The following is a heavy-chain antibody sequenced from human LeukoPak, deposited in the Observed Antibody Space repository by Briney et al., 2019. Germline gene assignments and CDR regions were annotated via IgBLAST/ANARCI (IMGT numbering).Heavy chain of an antibody. CDR1: GGSISSYY. J-gene: IGHJ5*02. CDR2: IYYSGST. D-gene: IGHD6-13*01. CDR3: ARANSGSWLMFWFDP. Sequence: PSETLSLTCTVSGGSISSYYWSWIRQPPGKGLEWIGYIYYSGSTNYNPSLKSRVTISVDTSKNQFSLKLSSVTAADTAVYYCARANSGSWLMFWFDPWGQGTLVTVSS. V-gene: IGHV4-59*01.